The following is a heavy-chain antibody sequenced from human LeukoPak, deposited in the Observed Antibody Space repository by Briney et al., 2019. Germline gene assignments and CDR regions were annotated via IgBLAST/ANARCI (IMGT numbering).Heavy chain of an antibody. D-gene: IGHD1-7*01. CDR2: INPNSGGT. J-gene: IGHJ4*02. CDR3: ARWTGTYFDY. V-gene: IGHV1-2*02. CDR1: GYTFTGYY. Sequence: ASVKVSCKASGYTFTGYYMHCVRQAPGQGLEWMGWINPNSGGTDYAQKFQGRVTMTRDTSISTAYMELSRLRSDDTAVYYCARWTGTYFDYWGQGTLVTVSS.